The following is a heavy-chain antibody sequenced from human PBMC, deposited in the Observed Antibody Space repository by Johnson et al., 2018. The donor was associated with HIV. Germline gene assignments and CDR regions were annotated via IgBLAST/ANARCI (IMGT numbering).Heavy chain of an antibody. CDR2: ISYDGSNK. J-gene: IGHJ3*02. Sequence: QVQLVEYGGGVVQPGRSLRLSCAASGFTFSSYAMHWVRQAPGKGLEWVAVISYDGSNKYYADSVKGRFTISRDNSKNTLYLQMNSLRAEDTAVYYCARGRRIQLWLLADAFDIWGQGTMVTVSS. CDR1: GFTFSSYA. D-gene: IGHD5-18*01. CDR3: ARGRRIQLWLLADAFDI. V-gene: IGHV3-30*04.